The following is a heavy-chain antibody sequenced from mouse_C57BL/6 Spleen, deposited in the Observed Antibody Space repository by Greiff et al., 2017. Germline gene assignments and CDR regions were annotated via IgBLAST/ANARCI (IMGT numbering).Heavy chain of an antibody. D-gene: IGHD1-1*01. CDR2: INYDGSST. J-gene: IGHJ2*01. CDR1: GFTFSDYY. CDR3: ARGEIYYYGSSGFDY. Sequence: EVNLVESEGGLVQPGSSMKLSCTASGFTFSDYYMAWVRQVPEKGLEWVANINYDGSSTYYLDSLKSRFIISRDNAKNILYLQMSSLKSEDTATYYCARGEIYYYGSSGFDYWGQGTTLTVSS. V-gene: IGHV5-16*01.